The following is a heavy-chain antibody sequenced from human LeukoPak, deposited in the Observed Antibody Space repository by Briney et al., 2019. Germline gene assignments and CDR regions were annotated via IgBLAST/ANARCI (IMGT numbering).Heavy chain of an antibody. CDR3: ARDCGGGSCYGPYDAFDI. V-gene: IGHV3-48*03. CDR2: ISSSGSTI. Sequence: GGSLRLSCAASGFTFSSYEMNWVRKAPGQGLEWVSYISSSGSTIYYADSVKGRFTISRDNAKNSLYLQMNSLRAEDTAVYYCARDCGGGSCYGPYDAFDIWGQGTMVTVSS. J-gene: IGHJ3*02. D-gene: IGHD2-15*01. CDR1: GFTFSSYE.